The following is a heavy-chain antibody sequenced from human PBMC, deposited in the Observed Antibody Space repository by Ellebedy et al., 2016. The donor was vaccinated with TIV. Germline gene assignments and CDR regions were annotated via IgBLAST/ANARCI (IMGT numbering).Heavy chain of an antibody. CDR2: IRSNAYGGTT. D-gene: IGHD2-15*01. V-gene: IGHV3-49*03. Sequence: GGSLRLSCTASGFTFGDYAMSWFRQAPGKGLEWVGFIRSNAYGGTTEYAPSVKGRFTISKDYSKSIAYLQMSSLKTEDTAMYYCTRDDWFSPDVPFCSGGSCYSDYWGQGTLVTVSS. J-gene: IGHJ4*02. CDR1: GFTFGDYA. CDR3: TRDDWFSPDVPFCSGGSCYSDY.